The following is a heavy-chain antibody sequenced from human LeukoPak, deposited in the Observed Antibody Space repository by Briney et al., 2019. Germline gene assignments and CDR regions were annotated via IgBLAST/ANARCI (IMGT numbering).Heavy chain of an antibody. CDR3: ARNDRAPSYYYYYMDV. CDR1: GVSISRYY. V-gene: IGHV4-59*01. Sequence: SETLSLTCTVSGVSISRYYWSWIRQSPGKGLEWIGYYGGRTTYNPSLKSRVTMSVDTSKNQFSLKLTSVTAADTAVYYCARNDRAPSYYYYYMDVWGKGTTVTVPS. J-gene: IGHJ6*03. CDR2: YYGGRT.